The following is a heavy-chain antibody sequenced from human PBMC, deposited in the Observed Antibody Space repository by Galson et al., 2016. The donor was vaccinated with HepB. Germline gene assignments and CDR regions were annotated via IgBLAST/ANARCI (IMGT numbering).Heavy chain of an antibody. CDR2: IYYSGGT. CDR3: ASRRRDGLHYFDY. CDR1: GGSINSPAYQ. D-gene: IGHD5-24*01. Sequence: SETLSLTCSVSGGSINSPAYQWNWIRQPPGKGLEWIGSIYYSGGTYYNPSLKSRVTISIDTSKNQFSLKLNSVTAADIAVYYCASRRRDGLHYFDYWGQGTLVPVSS. J-gene: IGHJ4*02. V-gene: IGHV4-39*01.